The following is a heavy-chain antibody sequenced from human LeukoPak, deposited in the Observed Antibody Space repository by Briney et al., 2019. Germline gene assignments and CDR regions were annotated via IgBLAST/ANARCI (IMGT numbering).Heavy chain of an antibody. Sequence: SETLSLTCTVSGGSISSSSYYWGWIRQPPGKGREWIGSIYYSGSTYCDPSLKSRVTISVDTSKNNFSLKMSSLTAADTAVYYCVRHLCTSTRCNRYYGYCMDVWGKGTTVTVSS. V-gene: IGHV4-39*01. D-gene: IGHD2-2*02. CDR3: VRHLCTSTRCNRYYGYCMDV. J-gene: IGHJ6*03. CDR2: IYYSGST. CDR1: GGSISSSSYY.